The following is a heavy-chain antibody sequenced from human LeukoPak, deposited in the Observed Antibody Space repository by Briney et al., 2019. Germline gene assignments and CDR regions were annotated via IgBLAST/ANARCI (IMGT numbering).Heavy chain of an antibody. J-gene: IGHJ5*02. V-gene: IGHV1-8*02. Sequence: ASVNVSCKASGYTFTSYDINWVRQATGQGLEWMGWMNPNSGNTGYAQKFQGTVTMTRDTSISTAYVELTRLRSDDTAVYYCARERGNYDILTDYYEGNGFDPWGQGTLVTVSS. CDR2: MNPNSGNT. CDR1: GYTFTSYD. CDR3: ARERGNYDILTDYYEGNGFDP. D-gene: IGHD3-9*01.